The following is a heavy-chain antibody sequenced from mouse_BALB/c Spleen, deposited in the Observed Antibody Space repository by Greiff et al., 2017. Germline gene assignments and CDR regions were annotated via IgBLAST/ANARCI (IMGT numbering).Heavy chain of an antibody. CDR2: IYPGDGDT. Sequence: QVQLQQSGAELVRPGSSVKISCKASGYAFSSYWMNWVKQRPGQGLEWIGQIYPGDGDTNYNGKFKGKATLTADKSSSTAYMQLSSLTSEDSAVYFCAEDGSSPFAYWGQGTLVTVSA. V-gene: IGHV1-80*01. CDR1: GYAFSSYW. CDR3: AEDGSSPFAY. J-gene: IGHJ3*01. D-gene: IGHD1-1*01.